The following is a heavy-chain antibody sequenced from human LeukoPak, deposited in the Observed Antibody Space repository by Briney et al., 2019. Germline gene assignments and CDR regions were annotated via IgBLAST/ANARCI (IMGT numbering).Heavy chain of an antibody. CDR2: IYYSGKT. D-gene: IGHD4-17*01. Sequence: SETLSLTCTVSGGSIISSSYYWGWIRQPPGKGLEWIGSIYYSGKTDYNPSLKSRVTISVETSKNQFSLKLSSVTAADTAVYYCARGTVTTRSHFDYWGQGTLVTVSS. CDR3: ARGTVTTRSHFDY. V-gene: IGHV4-39*07. CDR1: GGSIISSSYY. J-gene: IGHJ4*02.